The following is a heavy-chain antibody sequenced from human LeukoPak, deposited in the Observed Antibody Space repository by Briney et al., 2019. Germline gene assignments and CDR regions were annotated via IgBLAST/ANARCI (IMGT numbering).Heavy chain of an antibody. J-gene: IGHJ6*02. CDR1: GFTFSNFA. CDR2: IVGSSST. D-gene: IGHD5-12*01. V-gene: IGHV3-21*01. CDR3: ARVRRLQNYFYGMEV. Sequence: GGSLRLSCAASGFTFSNFAMTWVRQAPGKGLEWVSSIVGSSSTYYADSLKGRFTISRDNAKNSLYLQMNSLSAEDTAVYYCARVRRLQNYFYGMEVWGQGTTVTVSS.